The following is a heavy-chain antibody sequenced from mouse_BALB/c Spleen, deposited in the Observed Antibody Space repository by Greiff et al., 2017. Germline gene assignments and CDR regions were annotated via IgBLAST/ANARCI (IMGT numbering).Heavy chain of an antibody. CDR1: SYTFSSYW. CDR2: ILPGSGST. Sequence: VQLQQSGAELMKPGASVKISCKATSYTFSSYWIEWVKQRPGHGLEWIGEILPGSGSTNYNEKFKGKATFTADTSSNTAYMQLSSLTSEDSAVYFCARRSDGNYGYAMDYWGQGTSVTVSS. D-gene: IGHD2-1*01. J-gene: IGHJ4*01. V-gene: IGHV1-9*01. CDR3: ARRSDGNYGYAMDY.